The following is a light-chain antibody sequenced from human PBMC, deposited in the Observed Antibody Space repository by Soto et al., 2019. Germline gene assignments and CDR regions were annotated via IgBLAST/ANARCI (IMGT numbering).Light chain of an antibody. CDR2: DVS. CDR1: SSDVGGYDY. V-gene: IGLV2-14*03. Sequence: QPALTQPASGSGSPRQSGTISCTGTSSDVGGYDYVSWYQQHPGKAPKLMIYDVSDRPSGVSNRFSGSKSGNTASLTISGLQAEDEADYYCSSYTSSSTRVFGTGTKVTVL. CDR3: SSYTSSSTRV. J-gene: IGLJ1*01.